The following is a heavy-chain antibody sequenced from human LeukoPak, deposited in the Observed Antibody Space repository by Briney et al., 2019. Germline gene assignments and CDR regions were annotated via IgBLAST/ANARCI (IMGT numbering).Heavy chain of an antibody. J-gene: IGHJ5*02. Sequence: GGSLRLSCAASGFTFSSYSMNWVRQAPGKGLEWVSSISSSSSYIYYADSVKGRLTISRDNAKNSLYLQMNSLRAEDTAVYYCARVRGDVAARPGWFDPWGQGTLVTVSS. D-gene: IGHD6-6*01. CDR2: ISSSSSYI. V-gene: IGHV3-21*01. CDR1: GFTFSSYS. CDR3: ARVRGDVAARPGWFDP.